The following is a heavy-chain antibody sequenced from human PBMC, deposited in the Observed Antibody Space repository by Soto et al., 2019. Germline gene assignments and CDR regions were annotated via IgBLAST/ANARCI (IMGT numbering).Heavy chain of an antibody. D-gene: IGHD1-1*01. V-gene: IGHV1-69*01. CDR2: ISPIFDIT. CDR1: GGTFRSYS. J-gene: IGHJ6*02. CDR3: ARLYKGGYSSIPRYNYALDA. Sequence: QVQLVQSGAGVEKPGSSVKVSCKASGGTFRSYSISWVRQAPGQGLEWMGGISPIFDITNYAQKVQGRVTITAAESKSPDSMQRSSLGSDDTAVYYCARLYKGGYSSIPRYNYALDAGGRGTTFT.